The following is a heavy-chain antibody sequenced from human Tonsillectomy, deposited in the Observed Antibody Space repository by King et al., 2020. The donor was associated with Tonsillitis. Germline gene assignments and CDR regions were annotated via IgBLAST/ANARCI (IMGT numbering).Heavy chain of an antibody. CDR3: ARGGNQRFFDY. V-gene: IGHV5-51*03. Sequence: QLVQSGAEVREPGESLKISCKGSGYSFTSYWIVWVRQMHGKGLEWMGIIYPGDSLTRYSPSFQGQVTNSADRSIPTASLQWSSLKASDTAMYYCARGGNQRFFDYWGQGTLVTVSS. CDR2: IYPGDSLT. CDR1: GYSFTSYW. J-gene: IGHJ4*02. D-gene: IGHD2-2*01.